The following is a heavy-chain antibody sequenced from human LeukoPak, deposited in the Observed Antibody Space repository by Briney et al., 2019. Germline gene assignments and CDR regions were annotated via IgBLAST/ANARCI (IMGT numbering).Heavy chain of an antibody. CDR2: IYPGGST. Sequence: GGSLRLSCAASGFTFSSYSMTWVRQAPGRGLEWVAAIYPGGSTYYADSVKGRFTISRDKSKNTLYLQMNTLGAEETAVYYCARGAGVSHYYYYAMDIWGQGTTVTVSS. V-gene: IGHV3-53*05. CDR3: ARGAGVSHYYYYAMDI. CDR1: GFTFSSYS. J-gene: IGHJ6*02. D-gene: IGHD2-21*01.